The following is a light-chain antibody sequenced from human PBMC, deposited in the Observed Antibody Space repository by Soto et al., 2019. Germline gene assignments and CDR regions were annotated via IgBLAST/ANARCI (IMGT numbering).Light chain of an antibody. CDR1: QSVSSSY. V-gene: IGKV3-20*01. J-gene: IGKJ5*01. CDR3: QQYGSSPIT. Sequence: EIVMSQSPATLSVSPGERATLSGRASQSVSSSYLAWYQQKPGQAPRLLISDASGRATGIPDRFSGSGSETDFSLTINRLEPEDFAVYFCQQYGSSPITFGQGTRLEIK. CDR2: DAS.